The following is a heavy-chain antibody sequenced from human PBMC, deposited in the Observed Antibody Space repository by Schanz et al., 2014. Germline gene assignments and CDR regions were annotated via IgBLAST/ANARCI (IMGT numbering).Heavy chain of an antibody. V-gene: IGHV1-3*04. D-gene: IGHD3-3*01. J-gene: IGHJ6*03. Sequence: QVQLVQSGAEVKKPGASVKVSCQASGYTFAGHAVHWVRQAPGQGPEWVGWIHTGSGNTKYSQKFEGRVTITRDTSASIVYMELSSLRSEDTAVFFCASGEARVTSSGVVIVPMNVWGKGTTDIDAS. CDR3: ASGEARVTSSGVVIVPMNV. CDR1: GYTFAGHA. CDR2: IHTGSGNT.